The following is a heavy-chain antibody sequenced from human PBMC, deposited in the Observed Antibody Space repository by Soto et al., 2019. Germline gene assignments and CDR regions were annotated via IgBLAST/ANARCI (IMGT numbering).Heavy chain of an antibody. D-gene: IGHD6-19*01. CDR1: GGSISSSSYY. Sequence: SETLSLTCTVSGGSISSSSYYWGWIRQPPGKGLEWIGSIYYSGSTYYNPPLKSRVTISVDTSKNQFSLKLSSVTAADTAVYYCARQGYSSGWRPYYYYGMDVWGQGTTVTVSS. J-gene: IGHJ6*02. CDR3: ARQGYSSGWRPYYYYGMDV. CDR2: IYYSGST. V-gene: IGHV4-39*01.